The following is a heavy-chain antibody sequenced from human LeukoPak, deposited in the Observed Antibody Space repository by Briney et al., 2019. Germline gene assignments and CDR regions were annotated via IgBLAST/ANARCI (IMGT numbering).Heavy chain of an antibody. J-gene: IGHJ3*02. D-gene: IGHD4-17*01. V-gene: IGHV1-69*05. CDR2: IIPIFGTA. CDR1: GYTFTGYY. Sequence: SVKVSCKASGYTFTGYYLHWVRQAPGQGLEWMGGIIPIFGTANYAQKFQGRVTITTDESTSTAYMELSSLRSEDTAVYYCARASLNTVTIIDDDAFDIWGQGTMVTVSS. CDR3: ARASLNTVTIIDDDAFDI.